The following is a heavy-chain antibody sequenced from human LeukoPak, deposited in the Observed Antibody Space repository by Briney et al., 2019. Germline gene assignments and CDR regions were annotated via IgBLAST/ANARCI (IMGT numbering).Heavy chain of an antibody. D-gene: IGHD2-2*01. J-gene: IGHJ6*03. V-gene: IGHV1-69*06. Sequence: ASVTVSCKASGGTFSSYAISWVRQAPGQGLEWMGRIIPIFGTANYAQKFQGRVTITADKSTSTAYMELSSLRSEDTAVYYCARDPRYCSSTSCSLFYMDVWGKGTTVTVSS. CDR1: GGTFSSYA. CDR2: IIPIFGTA. CDR3: ARDPRYCSSTSCSLFYMDV.